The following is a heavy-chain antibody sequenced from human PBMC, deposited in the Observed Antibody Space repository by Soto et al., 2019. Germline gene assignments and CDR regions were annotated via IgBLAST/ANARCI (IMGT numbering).Heavy chain of an antibody. V-gene: IGHV3-30-3*01. J-gene: IGHJ4*02. CDR3: ARVTGVWRGYSYGQFDY. Sequence: QVQLVESGGGVVQPGRSLRLSCAASGFTFSSYAMHWVRQAPGKGLEWVAVISYDGRNKYYSDSVKGRFTISRDNYKNTLYLQLNSLRAEDTAVYYCARVTGVWRGYSYGQFDYWGQGTLVTVSS. D-gene: IGHD5-18*01. CDR2: ISYDGRNK. CDR1: GFTFSSYA.